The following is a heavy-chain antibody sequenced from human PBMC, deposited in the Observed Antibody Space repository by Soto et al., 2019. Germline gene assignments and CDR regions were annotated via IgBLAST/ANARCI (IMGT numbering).Heavy chain of an antibody. V-gene: IGHV5-51*01. CDR2: IYPGDSDT. Sequence: GESLKISCKGSGYSFTSYWIGWVRQMPGKGLEWMGIIYPGDSDTRYSPSFQGQVTISADKSISTAYLQWSSLKASDTAMYYCARIFPPPLPAAIDGRFDYWGQGTLVTVSS. D-gene: IGHD2-2*01. CDR3: ARIFPPPLPAAIDGRFDY. CDR1: GYSFTSYW. J-gene: IGHJ4*02.